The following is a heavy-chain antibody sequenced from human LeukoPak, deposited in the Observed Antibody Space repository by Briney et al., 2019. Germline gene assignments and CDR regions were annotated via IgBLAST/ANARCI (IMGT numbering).Heavy chain of an antibody. V-gene: IGHV3-30-3*01. CDR1: GGTFGSNA. D-gene: IGHD3-22*01. J-gene: IGHJ4*02. CDR2: ISYDGSNK. CDR3: ARGLNYYDSSGYFGY. Sequence: SCKASGGTFGSNAMHWVRQAPGKGLEWVAVISYDGSNKYYADSVKGRFTISRDNSKNTLYLQMNSLRAEDTAVYYCARGLNYYDSSGYFGYWGQGTLVTVSS.